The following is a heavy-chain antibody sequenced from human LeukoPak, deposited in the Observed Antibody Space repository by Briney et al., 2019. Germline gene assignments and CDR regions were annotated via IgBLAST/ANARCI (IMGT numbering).Heavy chain of an antibody. J-gene: IGHJ6*02. CDR1: GFTFSDYY. CDR2: ISSSGRII. Sequence: GGSLRLSCAASGFTFSDYYMSWIRQAPGKGLEWVSYISSSGRIIYYADSVKGRFTISRDNAKNSLHLQMNSLRAEDTAVYYCTRDQGNSGYGMDVWGQGTTVTVPS. V-gene: IGHV3-11*04. CDR3: TRDQGNSGYGMDV. D-gene: IGHD5-12*01.